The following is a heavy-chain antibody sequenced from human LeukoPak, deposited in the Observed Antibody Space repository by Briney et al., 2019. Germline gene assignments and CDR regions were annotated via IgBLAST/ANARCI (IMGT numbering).Heavy chain of an antibody. CDR1: GGSISSGSYY. CDR2: IYTSGST. D-gene: IGHD1-26*01. J-gene: IGHJ3*02. Sequence: SETLSLTCTVPGGSISSGSYYWSWIRQPAGKGLEWIGRIYTSGSTNYNPSLKSRVTISVDTSKKQFSLKLSSVTAADTAFYYCARYIVSYPHDAFDIWGQGTMVTVSS. CDR3: ARYIVSYPHDAFDI. V-gene: IGHV4-61*02.